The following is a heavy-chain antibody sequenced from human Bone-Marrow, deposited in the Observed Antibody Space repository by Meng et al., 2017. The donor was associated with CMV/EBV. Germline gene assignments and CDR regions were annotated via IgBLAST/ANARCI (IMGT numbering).Heavy chain of an antibody. J-gene: IGHJ5*02. V-gene: IGHV1-46*01. CDR2: INPSGGST. D-gene: IGHD3-22*01. CDR1: GFLFTSYY. CDR3: AREDSSGYENWFDP. Sequence: QVQLVESGAEVKKPGASVKVSCKVSGFLFTSYYMDWVRQAPGQGLEWMGIINPSGGSTSYAQKFQGRVTMTRDTSTSTVYMELSSLRSEDTAVYYCAREDSSGYENWFDPWGQGTLVTVSS.